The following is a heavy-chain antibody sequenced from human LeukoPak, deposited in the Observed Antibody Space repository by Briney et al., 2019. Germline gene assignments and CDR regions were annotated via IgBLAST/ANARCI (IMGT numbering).Heavy chain of an antibody. CDR3: ARTSYGSGSYYNEY. D-gene: IGHD3-10*01. J-gene: IGHJ4*02. CDR2: IYSGGST. V-gene: IGHV3-66*01. CDR1: GFTVSSNY. Sequence: GGSLRLSCAASGFTVSSNYMSWVRQAPGKGLEWVSVIYSGGSTYYADSVKGRFTISRDNSKNTLYLQMNSLRAEDTAVYYCARTSYGSGSYYNEYWGQGTLVTVSS.